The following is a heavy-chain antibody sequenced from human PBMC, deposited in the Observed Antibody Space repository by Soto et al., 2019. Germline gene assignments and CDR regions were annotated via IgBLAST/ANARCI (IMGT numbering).Heavy chain of an antibody. D-gene: IGHD5-18*01. CDR3: AGDGPGYSYGIAFDY. CDR2: IIPIFGTA. Sequence: SVKVSCKASGGTFSSYAISWVRQAPGQGLEWMGGIIPIFGTANYAQKFQGRVTITADESTSTAYMELSSLRSEDTAVYYCAGDGPGYSYGIAFDYWGQGALVTVSS. CDR1: GGTFSSYA. J-gene: IGHJ4*02. V-gene: IGHV1-69*13.